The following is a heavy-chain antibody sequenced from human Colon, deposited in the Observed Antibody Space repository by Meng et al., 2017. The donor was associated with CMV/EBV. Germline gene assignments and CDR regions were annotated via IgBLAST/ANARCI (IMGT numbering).Heavy chain of an antibody. CDR3: ARDPLRWGAGDYHYYGMDV. CDR2: ISAYNGNT. V-gene: IGHV1-18*01. Sequence: VQLVQSGAEVKKPGASVKVSCKASGYTFTSTGIAWMRQAPGQGLEWMGWISAYNGNTDYAQKFQGRVTMTTDASTSTAYMELGSLTSDDSAMYYCARDPLRWGAGDYHYYGMDVWGQGTMVTVSS. CDR1: GYTFTSTG. J-gene: IGHJ6*02. D-gene: IGHD3-16*01.